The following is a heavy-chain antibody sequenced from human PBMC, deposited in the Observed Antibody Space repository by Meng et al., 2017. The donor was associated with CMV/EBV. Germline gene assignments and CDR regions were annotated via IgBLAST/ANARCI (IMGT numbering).Heavy chain of an antibody. J-gene: IGHJ5*02. V-gene: IGHV1-46*01. D-gene: IGHD2-8*01. Sequence: TVTSYHVHWLRQAPGQGLEWVGMINPADGGPTYAQRFQGRVTMTSDTSTSTVYMDLRSLRSDDTALYFCAREYCTTYRCSYNPHWYDPWGQGTLVTVSS. CDR2: INPADGGP. CDR1: TVTSYH. CDR3: AREYCTTYRCSYNPHWYDP.